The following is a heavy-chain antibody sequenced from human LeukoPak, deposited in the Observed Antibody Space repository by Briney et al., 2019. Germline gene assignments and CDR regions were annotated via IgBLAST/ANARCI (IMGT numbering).Heavy chain of an antibody. V-gene: IGHV3-21*01. CDR1: GFTFSSYS. J-gene: IGHJ4*02. Sequence: GGSLRLSCAASGFTFSSYSMNWVRQAPGKGLEWVSSISSSSYINYADSVKGRFTISRDNAKNSLYLQMNSLRAEDTAVYYCARDRGQHSSSWFDYWGQGTLVTVSS. D-gene: IGHD6-13*01. CDR3: ARDRGQHSSSWFDY. CDR2: ISSSSYI.